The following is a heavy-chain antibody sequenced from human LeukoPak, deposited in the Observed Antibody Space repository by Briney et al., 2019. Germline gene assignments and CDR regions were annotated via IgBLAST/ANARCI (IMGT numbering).Heavy chain of an antibody. CDR2: NYYSGRT. D-gene: IGHD3-22*01. Sequence: SGTLSLSCAASGCTIGSSTNYWGRIRPRPGQELEGIGRNYYSGRTYYNSAINRRITISVDTSKTQFSLKLSSVTAADTAVYYCARSPSGDYLDRFDPWGQGTLVTVSS. V-gene: IGHV4-39*07. CDR3: ARSPSGDYLDRFDP. CDR1: GCTIGSSTNY. J-gene: IGHJ5*02.